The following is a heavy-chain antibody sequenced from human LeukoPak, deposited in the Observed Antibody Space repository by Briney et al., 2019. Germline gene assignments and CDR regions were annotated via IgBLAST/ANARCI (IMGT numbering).Heavy chain of an antibody. CDR1: GFTFSSYA. Sequence: GGSLRLSCAASGFTFSSYAMSWVRQAPGKGLEWVSAISGSGGSTYYADSVKGRFTISRDNSKNTLYLQMNSLRAEDTAVYYCAKDHLSSSWYRRDAFDIWGQGTMVTVSS. CDR3: AKDHLSSSWYRRDAFDI. V-gene: IGHV3-23*01. J-gene: IGHJ3*02. D-gene: IGHD6-13*01. CDR2: ISGSGGST.